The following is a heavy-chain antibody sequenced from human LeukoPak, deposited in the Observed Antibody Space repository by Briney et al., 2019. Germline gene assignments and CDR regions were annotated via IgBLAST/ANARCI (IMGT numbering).Heavy chain of an antibody. D-gene: IGHD3-22*01. Sequence: ASVKVSCKASGYTFTGYYMHWVRQAPGQGLEWMGWINPNSGGTNYAQKFQGRVTMTRNTSISTTYMELSRLRSDDTAVYYCARDLDYYDSSGYYYPAPNYMDVWGKGTTVTVSS. J-gene: IGHJ6*03. CDR3: ARDLDYYDSSGYYYPAPNYMDV. V-gene: IGHV1-2*02. CDR1: GYTFTGYY. CDR2: INPNSGGT.